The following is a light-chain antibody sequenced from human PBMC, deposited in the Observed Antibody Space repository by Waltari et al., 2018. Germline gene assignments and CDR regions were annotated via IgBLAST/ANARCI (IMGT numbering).Light chain of an antibody. CDR1: SSNIGAGYD. CDR3: QSYDSSLSGWV. V-gene: IGLV1-40*01. CDR2: GNS. Sequence: QSVLTQPPSVSGAPGQRVTISCTGSSSNIGAGYDVHWYQQLPGTAPKLPIYGNSKRPVGVPDRFSGSKSGTAASLAITGLQAEDEADYYCQSYDSSLSGWVFGGGTKLAVL. J-gene: IGLJ3*02.